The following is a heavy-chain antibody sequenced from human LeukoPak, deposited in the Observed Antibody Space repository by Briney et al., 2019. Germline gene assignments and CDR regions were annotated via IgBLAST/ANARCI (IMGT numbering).Heavy chain of an antibody. V-gene: IGHV4-4*02. CDR1: GGSISSSNW. D-gene: IGHD2-8*01. Sequence: SETLSLTSAVSGGSISSSNWWSWVRQPPGKGLEWIGEIYHSGSTNYNPSLKSRVTISVDKSKNQFSLKLSSVTAADTAVYYCAGLGYCTNGVCYNFDYWGQGTLVTVSS. CDR2: IYHSGST. CDR3: AGLGYCTNGVCYNFDY. J-gene: IGHJ4*02.